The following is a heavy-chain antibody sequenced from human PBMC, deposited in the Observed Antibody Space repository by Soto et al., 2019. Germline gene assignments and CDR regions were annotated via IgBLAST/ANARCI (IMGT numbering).Heavy chain of an antibody. V-gene: IGHV3-23*01. CDR3: AKLDYDFWSGYSTPYYFDY. CDR2: ISGSGGST. CDR1: GFTFSRYA. D-gene: IGHD3-3*01. J-gene: IGHJ4*01. Sequence: GGSLRLSCAASGFTFSRYAMSWGRQAPGKGLEWVSAISGSGGSTYYADSVKGRFTISRDNSKNTLYLQMNSLRAEDTAVYYCAKLDYDFWSGYSTPYYFDYWGHGTLITVSS.